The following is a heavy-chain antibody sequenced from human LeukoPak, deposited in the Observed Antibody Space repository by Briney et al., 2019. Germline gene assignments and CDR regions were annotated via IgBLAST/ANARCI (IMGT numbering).Heavy chain of an antibody. CDR2: INTNTGNP. CDR1: GYTFTGYY. D-gene: IGHD3-9*01. CDR3: ARVGDILTGYYYFDY. V-gene: IGHV7-4-1*02. J-gene: IGHJ4*02. Sequence: ASVKVSCKASGYTFTGYYLHWVRQAPGQGLEWVGWINTNTGNPTYAQGFTGRFVFSLDTSVSTAYLQISSLKAEDTAVYYCARVGDILTGYYYFDYWGQGTLVTVSS.